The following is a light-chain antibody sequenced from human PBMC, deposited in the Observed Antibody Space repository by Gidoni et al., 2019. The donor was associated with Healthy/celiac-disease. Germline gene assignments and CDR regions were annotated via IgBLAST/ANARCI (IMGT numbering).Light chain of an antibody. Sequence: EILMTQSPATLSVSPGERATLPCRASQGVSSILARYQQKPGQAPRPLIYGASTRATGIPARWSGSGSGTEFTLTISSLQSEDVAVYYCQQYNNWPPGTFGQXTKVEIK. J-gene: IGKJ1*01. CDR3: QQYNNWPPGT. V-gene: IGKV3-15*01. CDR2: GAS. CDR1: QGVSSI.